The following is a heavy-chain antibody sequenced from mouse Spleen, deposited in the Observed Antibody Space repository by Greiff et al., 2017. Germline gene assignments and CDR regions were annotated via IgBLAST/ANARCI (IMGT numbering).Heavy chain of an antibody. J-gene: IGHJ4*01. D-gene: IGHD2-4*01. CDR3: ARYRSTMITAPYAMDY. CDR2: ISTYYGDA. CDR1: GYTFTDYA. V-gene: IGHV1S137*01. Sequence: VKLQESGAELVRPGVSVKISCKGSGYTFTDYAMHWVKQSHAKSLEWIGVISTYYGDASYNQKFKGKATMTVDKSSSTAYMELARLTSEDSAIYYCARYRSTMITAPYAMDYWGQGTSVTVSS.